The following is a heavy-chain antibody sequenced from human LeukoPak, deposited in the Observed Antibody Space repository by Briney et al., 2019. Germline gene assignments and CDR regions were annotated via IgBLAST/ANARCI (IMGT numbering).Heavy chain of an antibody. CDR1: RGSISSGGYY. V-gene: IGHV4-31*03. J-gene: IGHJ5*02. CDR3: ARGGTMVRGVSNWFDP. D-gene: IGHD3-10*01. Sequence: SETLSLTCTVSRGSISSGGYYWSWIRQHPGKGLEWIGYIYYSGSTYYNPSLKSRVTISVDTSKNQFSLKLSSVTAADTAVYYCARGGTMVRGVSNWFDPWGQGTLVTVSS. CDR2: IYYSGST.